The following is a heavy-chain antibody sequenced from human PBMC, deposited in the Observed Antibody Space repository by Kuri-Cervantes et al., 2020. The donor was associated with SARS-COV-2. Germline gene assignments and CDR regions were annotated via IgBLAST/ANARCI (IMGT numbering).Heavy chain of an antibody. V-gene: IGHV3-30*07. CDR2: ISYDGSNK. D-gene: IGHD2-2*01. Sequence: GGSLRLSCAASGFTFSSYAMHWVRQAPGKGLEWVAVISYDGSNKYYADSVKGRFTISRDNSKNTLYLQMNSLRAEDTAVYYCARTEGYCSSTSCYTPHYYFDYWGQGTLVTVSS. CDR3: ARTEGYCSSTSCYTPHYYFDY. J-gene: IGHJ4*02. CDR1: GFTFSSYA.